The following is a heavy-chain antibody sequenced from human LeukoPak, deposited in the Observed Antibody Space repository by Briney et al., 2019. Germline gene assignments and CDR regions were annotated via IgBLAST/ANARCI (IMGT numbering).Heavy chain of an antibody. CDR2: IRYDGSNK. D-gene: IGHD5-12*01. CDR1: EFTFSNYD. Sequence: GGSLRLSCAASEFTFSNYDMHWVRQAPGKGLEWVAVIRYDGSNKYYADSVRGRFTISRDNSKNTLYLQMNSLRAEDTAVYYCARANTYDSNYYYGMDVWGQGTTVTVSS. V-gene: IGHV3-33*01. J-gene: IGHJ6*02. CDR3: ARANTYDSNYYYGMDV.